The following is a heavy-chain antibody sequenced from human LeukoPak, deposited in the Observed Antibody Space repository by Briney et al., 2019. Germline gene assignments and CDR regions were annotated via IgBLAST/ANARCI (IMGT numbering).Heavy chain of an antibody. J-gene: IGHJ6*02. CDR2: IYYSGST. D-gene: IGHD4-17*01. CDR3: AREADYGDYRYRMDV. CDR1: GGSISSYY. V-gene: IGHV4-59*01. Sequence: PSETLSLTCTVSGGSISSYYWSWIRQPPGKGLEWIGYIYYSGSTNYNPSLKSRVTISVDTSKNQFSLKLSSVTAADTAVYYCAREADYGDYRYRMDVWGQGTTVTVSS.